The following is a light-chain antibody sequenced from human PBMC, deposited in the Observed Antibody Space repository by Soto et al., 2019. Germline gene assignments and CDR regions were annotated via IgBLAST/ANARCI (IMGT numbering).Light chain of an antibody. CDR3: QQYNGT. Sequence: DIQMTQSPSSLSASIGDTITISCRASQNIGNWLAWYQQKPGRAPNVLIYKASTLESGVPSRFSGSGSGTEFTLTISSLQPDDFATYYCQQYNGTFGQGARLEIK. CDR2: KAS. J-gene: IGKJ5*01. V-gene: IGKV1-5*03. CDR1: QNIGNW.